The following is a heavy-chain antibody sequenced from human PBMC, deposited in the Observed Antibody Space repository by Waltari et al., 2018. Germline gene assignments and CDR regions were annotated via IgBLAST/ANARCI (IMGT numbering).Heavy chain of an antibody. CDR2: ISGTGGGT. CDR3: AKPLETRLWEGVDP. D-gene: IGHD1-26*01. V-gene: IGHV3-23*04. CDR1: GFTFSSYA. Sequence: EVQLVESGGDLVQPGGSLRLSCAGSGFTFSSYAMSWVRQAPGKGLAWVSAISGTGGGTYSGDSAKCRFTISRDNSTNTLYLQMNSLRAEDTAVYYCAKPLETRLWEGVDPWGQGTLVTVSS. J-gene: IGHJ5*02.